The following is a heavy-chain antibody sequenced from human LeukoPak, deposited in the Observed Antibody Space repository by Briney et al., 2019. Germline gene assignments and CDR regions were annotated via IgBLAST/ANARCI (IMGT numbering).Heavy chain of an antibody. CDR1: GFTFSSYS. D-gene: IGHD5-24*01. Sequence: PGGSLRLSCAASGFTFSSYSMNWVRQAPGKGLEWVSSISSSSSYIYYADSVKGRFTISRDNAKNSLYLQMNSLRAEDTALYYCAKDRAEGLGMDVWGQGTTVTVSS. J-gene: IGHJ6*02. CDR2: ISSSSSYI. V-gene: IGHV3-21*04. CDR3: AKDRAEGLGMDV.